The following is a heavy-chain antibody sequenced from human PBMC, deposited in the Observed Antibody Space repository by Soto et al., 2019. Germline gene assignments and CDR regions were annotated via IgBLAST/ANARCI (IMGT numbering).Heavy chain of an antibody. J-gene: IGHJ6*03. CDR1: GFTFSNYW. CDR2: INSDGSVS. Sequence: EVQLVESGGGLVQPGGSLRLSCAASGFTFSNYWMYWVRQAPGKGLEWVSRINSDGSVSSHADSVRGRLTISRDNVKNPLYLHRDSLRAEDTAVYFCARGDCVGGTCYSLAGSFYYYRDVWGKGTTVTVFS. D-gene: IGHD2-15*01. CDR3: ARGDCVGGTCYSLAGSFYYYRDV. V-gene: IGHV3-74*02.